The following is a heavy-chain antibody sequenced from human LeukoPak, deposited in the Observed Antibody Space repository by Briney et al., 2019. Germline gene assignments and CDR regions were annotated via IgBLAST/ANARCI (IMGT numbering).Heavy chain of an antibody. CDR2: VIPILGTT. V-gene: IGHV1-69*13. CDR3: ARDDGSATMGFDS. D-gene: IGHD1-26*01. J-gene: IGHJ4*02. Sequence: SVKVSCKASGSTFSRSAISWVRQAPGQGLEWMGGVIPILGTTNYTQRFQGRVSITSDDSTSTSYMEFRNLRSVDTAVYYCARDDGSATMGFDSWGQGTLVTVSS. CDR1: GSTFSRSA.